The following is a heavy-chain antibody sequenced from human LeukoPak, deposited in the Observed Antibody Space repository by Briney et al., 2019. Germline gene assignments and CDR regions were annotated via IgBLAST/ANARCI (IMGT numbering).Heavy chain of an antibody. CDR1: GGTFSSYA. V-gene: IGHV1-69*13. CDR2: IIPIFGTA. CDR3: ARGGSNSGIYFDY. J-gene: IGHJ4*02. Sequence: SVKVSCKASGGTFSSYAISWVRQGPGQGLEWMGGIIPIFGTANYAQKFQGRVTITADEATSTGYMERSSLRSEDTAVYYCARGGSNSGIYFDYWGQGTLVSVSS. D-gene: IGHD4-23*01.